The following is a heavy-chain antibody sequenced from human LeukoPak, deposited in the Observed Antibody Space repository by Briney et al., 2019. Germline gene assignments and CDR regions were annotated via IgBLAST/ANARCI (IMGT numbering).Heavy chain of an antibody. CDR3: ARGHRVYYYGSGQYYFDY. CDR1: GGSISSYY. D-gene: IGHD3-10*01. CDR2: IYYSGST. V-gene: IGHV4-59*01. Sequence: PSETLSLTCTVSGGSISSYYWSWIRQPPGKGLEWIGYIYYSGSTNYNPSLKSRVTISVDTSKNQFSLKLSSVTAADTAVYYCARGHRVYYYGSGQYYFDYWGQGTLVTVSS. J-gene: IGHJ4*02.